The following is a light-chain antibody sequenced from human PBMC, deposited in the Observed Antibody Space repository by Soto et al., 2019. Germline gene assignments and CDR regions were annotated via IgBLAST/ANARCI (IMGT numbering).Light chain of an antibody. V-gene: IGLV2-11*01. J-gene: IGLJ1*01. CDR1: SSDVGRYNY. CDR3: CSYAGSYTHV. Sequence: QSALTQPRSVSGSPGQSVTISCTGTSSDVGRYNYVSWYQQHPGKAPKLIIYDVTKRPSGVPDRFSGSKSGNTASLTISGLQYEDEADYYCCSYAGSYTHVFGTGTKLTVL. CDR2: DVT.